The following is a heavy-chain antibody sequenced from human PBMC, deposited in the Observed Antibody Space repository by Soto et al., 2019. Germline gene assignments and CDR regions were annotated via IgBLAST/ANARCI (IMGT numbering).Heavy chain of an antibody. Sequence: QVQLVESGGGVVQPERSLRLSCATSGFTFSDFGMHRVRQAPGKGLEWVATISGDGSDKYYAGSVRGRFTISRDNSKNALYLQMNSLRTDDTAVYYCVRGTAVARQHFANWGQGTLVSVSS. J-gene: IGHJ4*02. CDR2: ISGDGSDK. CDR3: VRGTAVARQHFAN. D-gene: IGHD6-19*01. CDR1: GFTFSDFG. V-gene: IGHV3-30*03.